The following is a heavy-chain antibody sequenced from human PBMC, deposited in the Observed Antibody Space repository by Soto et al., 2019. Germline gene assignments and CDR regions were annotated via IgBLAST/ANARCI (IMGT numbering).Heavy chain of an antibody. CDR1: GFTFDDYA. CDR2: ISWNSGSI. V-gene: IGHV3-9*01. D-gene: IGHD6-19*01. CDR3: AKDISRGNRGWPHYIHY. J-gene: IGHJ4*02. Sequence: SLRLSCAASGFTFDDYAMHWVRQAPGKGLEWVSGISWNSGSIGYADSVKGRFTISRDNAKNSLYLQMNSLRAEDTALYYCAKDISRGNRGWPHYIHYSGQATLVTVSS.